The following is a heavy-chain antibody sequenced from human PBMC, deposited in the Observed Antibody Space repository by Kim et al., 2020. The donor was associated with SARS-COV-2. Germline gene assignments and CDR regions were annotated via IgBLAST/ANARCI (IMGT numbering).Heavy chain of an antibody. V-gene: IGHV4-30-4*01. CDR3: ARGSKTGYSQRKYYYYGMDV. Sequence: SETLSLTCTVSGGSISSGDYYWSWIRQPPGKGLEWIGYIYYSGSTYYNPCLKSRVTISVDTSKNQFSLKLSSVTAADTAVYYCARGSKTGYSQRKYYYYGMDVWGQGTTVTVSS. J-gene: IGHJ6*02. CDR1: GGSISSGDYY. D-gene: IGHD5-18*01. CDR2: IYYSGST.